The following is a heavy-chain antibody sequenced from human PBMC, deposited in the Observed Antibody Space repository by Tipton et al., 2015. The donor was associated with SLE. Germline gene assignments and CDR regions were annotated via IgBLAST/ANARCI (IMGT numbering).Heavy chain of an antibody. CDR2: VNHLGTI. D-gene: IGHD3-16*01. Sequence: TWVRQAPGKGLEWIGEVNHLGTIYYNASLKSRVTISLDTSKSHFSLKLTSVTAADTAVYFCARMEGMITYGGIAGLWGQGTVVTVST. J-gene: IGHJ4*02. CDR3: ARMEGMITYGGIAGL. V-gene: IGHV4-34*01.